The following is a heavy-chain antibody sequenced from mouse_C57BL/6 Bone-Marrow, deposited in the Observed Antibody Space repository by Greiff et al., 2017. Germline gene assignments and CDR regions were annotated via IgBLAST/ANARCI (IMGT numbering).Heavy chain of an antibody. Sequence: QVQLKESGAELARPGASVKLSCKASGYTFTSYGISWVKQRTGQGLEWIGEIYPRSGNTYYNEKFKGKATLTADKSSSTAYMELRSLTSEDSAVYFCADPDYSNFYYFDYWGQGTTLTVSS. D-gene: IGHD2-5*01. CDR1: GYTFTSYG. CDR3: ADPDYSNFYYFDY. CDR2: IYPRSGNT. J-gene: IGHJ2*01. V-gene: IGHV1-81*01.